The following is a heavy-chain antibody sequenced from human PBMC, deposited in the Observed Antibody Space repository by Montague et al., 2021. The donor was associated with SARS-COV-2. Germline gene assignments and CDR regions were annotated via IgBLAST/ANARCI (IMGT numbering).Heavy chain of an antibody. J-gene: IGHJ4*02. D-gene: IGHD6-13*01. CDR3: GRVFAPAGTFDF. CDR2: TYFRSKCYN. V-gene: IGHV6-1*01. Sequence: CAISGDSVSTNNTTWNWVRQSPSGDLEWLGRTYFRSKCYNDYAVSVKSRITINPDTSKNQFSLQLKSVTPKDTAIYFCGRVFAPAGTFDFWGQGTLFTVSS. CDR1: GDSVSTNNTT.